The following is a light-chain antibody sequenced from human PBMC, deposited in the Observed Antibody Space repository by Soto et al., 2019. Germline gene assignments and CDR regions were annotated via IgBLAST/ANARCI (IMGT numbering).Light chain of an antibody. CDR3: QQYNSPVWT. V-gene: IGKV1-5*01. CDR2: DAS. Sequence: DIQMTQSPSTLSASVGGRVTITCRASQSISSWLAWYQQKPGKAPKLLIYDASSLESGVPSRFSGSGSGTEFTLTISSLQPDDFATYYCQQYNSPVWTFGQGTKVDIK. J-gene: IGKJ1*01. CDR1: QSISSW.